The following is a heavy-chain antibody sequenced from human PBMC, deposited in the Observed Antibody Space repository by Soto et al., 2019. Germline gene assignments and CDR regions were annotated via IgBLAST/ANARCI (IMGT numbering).Heavy chain of an antibody. V-gene: IGHV3-23*01. D-gene: IGHD6-6*01. Sequence: GGSLRLSCAASGFTFSSYAMSWVRQAPGKGLEWVSAISGSGGSTYYADSVKGRFTISRDNSKNTLYLQMNSLRAEDTAVYYCAKWPSIAARPRDDAFDIWGQGTMVTVSS. J-gene: IGHJ3*02. CDR1: GFTFSSYA. CDR2: ISGSGGST. CDR3: AKWPSIAARPRDDAFDI.